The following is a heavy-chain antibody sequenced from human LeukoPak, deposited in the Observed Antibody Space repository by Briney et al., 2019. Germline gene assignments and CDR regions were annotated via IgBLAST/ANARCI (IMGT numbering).Heavy chain of an antibody. J-gene: IGHJ3*02. CDR2: IYYSVST. V-gene: IGHV4-39*01. Sequence: SETLSLTCTVSGGSISSYYWGWIRQPPGKGLEWIGSIYYSVSTYYNPSLKSRVTISVDTSKNQFSLKLSSVTAADTAVYYCARTITGTTDDAFDIWGQGTMVTVSS. CDR3: ARTITGTTDDAFDI. CDR1: GGSISSYY. D-gene: IGHD1-7*01.